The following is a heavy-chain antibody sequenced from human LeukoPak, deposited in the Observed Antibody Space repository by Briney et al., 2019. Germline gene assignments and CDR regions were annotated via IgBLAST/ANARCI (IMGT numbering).Heavy chain of an antibody. J-gene: IGHJ4*02. CDR2: IYSSGNT. CDR3: ARESVGYCSGGSCPYYFDY. D-gene: IGHD2-15*01. Sequence: SETLSLACTVSGGSISSYYWSWVRQPAGKGLEWIGRIYSSGNTNYNPSLKSRVTMSVDTSRNQFSLKLSSVTAADTAVYYCARESVGYCSGGSCPYYFDYWGQGTLVTVSS. CDR1: GGSISSYY. V-gene: IGHV4-4*07.